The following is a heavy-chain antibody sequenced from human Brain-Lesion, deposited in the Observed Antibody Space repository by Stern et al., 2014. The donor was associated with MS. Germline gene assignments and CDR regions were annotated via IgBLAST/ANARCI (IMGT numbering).Heavy chain of an antibody. CDR2: IYYSGAT. V-gene: IGHV4-39*01. Sequence: VQLVESGPGLVKPSETLSLTCSISGGSVSSNRYYWGWIRQPPGKGLEWIGIIYYSGATFYNPSLKSRVSISRDTPKNQFSRSLSSVTAADTAVYYCGRAGLDDTFDVWGQGTMVTVSS. CDR3: GRAGLDDTFDV. J-gene: IGHJ3*01. D-gene: IGHD3/OR15-3a*01. CDR1: GGSVSSNRYY.